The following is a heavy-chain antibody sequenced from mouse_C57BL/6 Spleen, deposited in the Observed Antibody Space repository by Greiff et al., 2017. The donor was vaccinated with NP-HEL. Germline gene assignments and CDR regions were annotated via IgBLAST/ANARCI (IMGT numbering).Heavy chain of an antibody. D-gene: IGHD2-4*01. V-gene: IGHV5-9-1*02. Sequence: DVMLVESGEGLVKPGGSLKLSCAASGFTFSSYAMSWVRQTPEKRLEWVAYISSGGDYIYYADTVKGRFTISRDNARNTLYLQMSSLKSEDTAMYYCTRVYYDYPWFAYWGQGTLVTVSA. CDR2: ISSGGDYI. CDR3: TRVYYDYPWFAY. CDR1: GFTFSSYA. J-gene: IGHJ3*01.